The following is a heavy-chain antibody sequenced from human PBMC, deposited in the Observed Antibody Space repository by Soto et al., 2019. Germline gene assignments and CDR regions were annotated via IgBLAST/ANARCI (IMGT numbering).Heavy chain of an antibody. CDR3: ARDWNDVHYYYGMDV. CDR2: IIPILGIA. D-gene: IGHD1-1*01. Sequence: QVQLVQSGAEVKKPGSSVKVSCKASGGTFSSYTISWVRQAPGQGLEWMGRIIPILGIANYAQKFQGRVTITADKSTSTAYMELSSLRSEDTAVYYCARDWNDVHYYYGMDVWGRGTTVTVSS. J-gene: IGHJ6*02. CDR1: GGTFSSYT. V-gene: IGHV1-69*08.